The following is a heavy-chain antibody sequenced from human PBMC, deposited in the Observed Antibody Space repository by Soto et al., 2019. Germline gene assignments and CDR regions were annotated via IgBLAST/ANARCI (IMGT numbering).Heavy chain of an antibody. CDR1: GFTFSSYA. D-gene: IGHD3-22*01. J-gene: IGHJ6*02. Sequence: GGSLRLSCAASGFTFSSYAMHWVRQAPGKGMEWVAVISYDGSNKDYADSVKGRFTISRDNSKNTLYLQMNSLRAEDTAVYYCAREGIYDSLTGYGMDVWGQGTTVTVSS. CDR3: AREGIYDSLTGYGMDV. CDR2: ISYDGSNK. V-gene: IGHV3-30-3*01.